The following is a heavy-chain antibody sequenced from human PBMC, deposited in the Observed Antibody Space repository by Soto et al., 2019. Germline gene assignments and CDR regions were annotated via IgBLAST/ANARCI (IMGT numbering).Heavy chain of an antibody. CDR1: GFTFSSYA. CDR3: AKDRGYSYGYIWGFSYTRTNWFDP. Sequence: VGSLRLSCAASGFTFSSYAMSWVRQAPGKGLEWVSAISGSGGSTYYADSVKGRFTISRDNSKNTLYLQMNSLRAEDTAVYYCAKDRGYSYGYIWGFSYTRTNWFDPWGQGTLVTVSS. CDR2: ISGSGGST. V-gene: IGHV3-23*01. D-gene: IGHD5-18*01. J-gene: IGHJ5*02.